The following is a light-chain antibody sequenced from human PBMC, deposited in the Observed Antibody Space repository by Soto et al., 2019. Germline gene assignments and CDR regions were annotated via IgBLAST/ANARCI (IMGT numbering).Light chain of an antibody. CDR1: QSVSTN. CDR2: DAS. V-gene: IGKV3-11*01. CDR3: KHRSNWPT. J-gene: IGKJ1*01. Sequence: EILLTQSPATLSFSPGERATLSCRARQSVSTNLAGYQQKPGQAPRLLMYDASNRATGIPARFSGSGYGTDFYFSIRSLEPEDFAVYYCKHRSNWPTLGKGTKVYIK.